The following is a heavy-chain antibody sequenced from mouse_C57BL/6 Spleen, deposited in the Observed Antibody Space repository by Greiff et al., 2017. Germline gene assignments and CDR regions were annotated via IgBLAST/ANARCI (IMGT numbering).Heavy chain of an antibody. CDR2: IDPSDSYT. CDR1: GYTFTSYW. V-gene: IGHV1-69*01. Sequence: QVQLQQSGAELVMPGASVKLSCKASGYTFTSYWMHWVKQRPGQGLEWIGEIDPSDSYTNYNQKFKGKSTLTEDKSSSTAYMQLSSLTSEDSAVYYCGRCGLRGGALDYWGQGTTLTVSS. CDR3: GRCGLRGGALDY. J-gene: IGHJ4*01.